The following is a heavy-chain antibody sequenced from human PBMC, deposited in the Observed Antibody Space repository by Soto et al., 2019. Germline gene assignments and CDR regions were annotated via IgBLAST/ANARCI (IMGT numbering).Heavy chain of an antibody. Sequence: PGGSLRLSCTASGFTFSSHAMTWVRQAPGKGLEWVSGLSDSGDSIYYADSVKGRFTIYRDNSMNTLYLQMNSLRAEDAAVYYCAKDLVGSNADYYDYWGQGTLVTVSS. D-gene: IGHD2-15*01. CDR3: AKDLVGSNADYYDY. CDR1: GFTFSSHA. V-gene: IGHV3-23*01. CDR2: LSDSGDSI. J-gene: IGHJ4*02.